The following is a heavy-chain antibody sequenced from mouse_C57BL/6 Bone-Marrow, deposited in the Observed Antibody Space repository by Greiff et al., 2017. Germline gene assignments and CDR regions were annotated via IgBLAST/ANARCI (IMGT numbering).Heavy chain of an antibody. D-gene: IGHD2-2*01. CDR2: IDPSDSYT. J-gene: IGHJ4*01. CDR3: ARDRDGYDGYYYAMDY. CDR1: GYTFTSYW. Sequence: VQLQQPGAELVMPGASVKLSCKASGYTFTSYWMHWVKQRPGKGLGWIGEIDPSDSYTNYNQKFKGKSTLTVDKSSSTAYMQLSSLTSEDSAVYYCARDRDGYDGYYYAMDYWGQGTSVTVSS. V-gene: IGHV1-69*01.